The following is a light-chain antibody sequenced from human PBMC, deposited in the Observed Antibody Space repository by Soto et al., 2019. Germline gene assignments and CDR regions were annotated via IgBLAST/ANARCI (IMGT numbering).Light chain of an antibody. J-gene: IGKJ4*01. V-gene: IGKV4-1*01. Sequence: DIVMTQSPDSLAVSLGERATINCKSSQSVLYTSTIKNYLAWYQQKPGQPPKLLIYWASTRESGVPDRFSGSGSGTDFTLTISSLQAEDVAVYYCQQYYSTPWGFGGGTKVEIK. CDR1: QSVLYTSTIKNY. CDR2: WAS. CDR3: QQYYSTPWG.